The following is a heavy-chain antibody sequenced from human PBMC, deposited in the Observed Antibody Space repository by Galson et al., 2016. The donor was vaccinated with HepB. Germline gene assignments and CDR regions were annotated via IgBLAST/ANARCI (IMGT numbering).Heavy chain of an antibody. CDR2: ISAVNGRT. J-gene: IGHJ4*02. Sequence: SVKVSCKASGYTFTSSGVSWVRQAPGQGLEWVGWISAVNGRTNYAQNLQGRVTVTMDTSATMAHMELRSLTSDDTAGDYCASDRDYNIDSWGQGSLVTVSS. CDR3: ASDRDYNIDS. V-gene: IGHV1-18*01. D-gene: IGHD1-14*01. CDR1: GYTFTSSG.